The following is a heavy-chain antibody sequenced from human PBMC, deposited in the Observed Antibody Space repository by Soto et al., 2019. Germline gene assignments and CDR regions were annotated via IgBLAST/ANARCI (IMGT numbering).Heavy chain of an antibody. J-gene: IGHJ4*02. D-gene: IGHD5-12*01. CDR2: IYYSGST. CDR1: GGSISSYY. CDR3: ARRYVATIRDYFDY. V-gene: IGHV4-59*08. Sequence: PSETLSLTCTVSGGSISSYYWSWIRQPPGKGLEWIGYIYYSGSTNYNPSLKSRVTISVDTSKNQFSLKLSSVTAADTAVYYCARRYVATIRDYFDYWGQGTLVTVSS.